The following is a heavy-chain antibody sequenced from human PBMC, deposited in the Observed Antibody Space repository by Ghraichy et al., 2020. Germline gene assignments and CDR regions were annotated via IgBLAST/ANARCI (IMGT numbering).Heavy chain of an antibody. J-gene: IGHJ4*02. V-gene: IGHV3-23*01. CDR2: ISGSGEST. D-gene: IGHD5-24*01. CDR1: GFTFSIYA. Sequence: GGSLRLSCAASGFTFSIYAMSWVRQAPGKGLEWVSSISGSGESTFYPDSVKGRFTISRDNAKNTLYLQMNSLRAEDTAVYYCARVSAYNWFDCWGQGTLVTVSS. CDR3: ARVSAYNWFDC.